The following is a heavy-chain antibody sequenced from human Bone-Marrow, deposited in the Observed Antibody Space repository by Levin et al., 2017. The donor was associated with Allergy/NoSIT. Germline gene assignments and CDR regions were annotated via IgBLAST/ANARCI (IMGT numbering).Heavy chain of an antibody. CDR1: GFSLSTSGVG. D-gene: IGHD2-2*01. CDR2: IYWDDDK. V-gene: IGHV2-5*02. CDR3: AHSRFRYCSSTSCPGVNWFDP. Sequence: SGPTLVKPTQTLTLTCTFSGFSLSTSGVGVGWIRQPPGKALEWLALIYWDDDKRYSPSLKSRLTITKDTSKNQVVLTMTNMDPVDTATYYCAHSRFRYCSSTSCPGVNWFDPWGQGTLVTVSS. J-gene: IGHJ5*02.